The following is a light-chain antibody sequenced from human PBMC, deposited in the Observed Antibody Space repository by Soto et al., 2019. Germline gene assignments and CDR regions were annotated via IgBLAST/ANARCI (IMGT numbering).Light chain of an antibody. CDR3: NSHTASTTRI. Sequence: QASLTEPASLSCSPGQSDTISCTGTSSDVAGYNHVSWYQHHPGKAPKLMIYEVTKRPSVVSNRFSGSKSGDTASLTISGLQAEDEADYYCNSHTASTTRIFGTGTKVTVL. V-gene: IGLV2-14*01. J-gene: IGLJ1*01. CDR1: SSDVAGYNH. CDR2: EVT.